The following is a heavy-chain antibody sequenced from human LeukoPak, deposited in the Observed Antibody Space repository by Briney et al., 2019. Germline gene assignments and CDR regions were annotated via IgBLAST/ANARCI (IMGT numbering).Heavy chain of an antibody. CDR1: GFTFSSYA. V-gene: IGHV3-23*01. J-gene: IGHJ3*02. CDR3: AKDRRGNAPRGAFDI. Sequence: PGGSLRLSCAASGFTFSSYAMSWVRQAPGKGLEWVSAISGGGGATFYADSVKGRFTISRDNSKNTLYLQMNGLRAEDTAVYYCAKDRRGNAPRGAFDIWGQGTMVTDSS. CDR2: ISGGGGAT. D-gene: IGHD1-1*01.